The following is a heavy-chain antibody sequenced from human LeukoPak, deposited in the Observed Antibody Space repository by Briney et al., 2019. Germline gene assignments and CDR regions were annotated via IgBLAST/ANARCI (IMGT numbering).Heavy chain of an antibody. V-gene: IGHV1-2*02. CDR1: GYTFTGYY. CDR3: AREGGYRYQDYFDY. D-gene: IGHD6-13*01. J-gene: IGHJ4*02. Sequence: ASVKVSCKASGYTFTGYYMHWVRQAPGQGLEWMGWINPNSGGTNYAQKFQGRVTMTRDTSISTAYMELSRLRSDDTAVYYCAREGGYRYQDYFDYWGQGTLVTLSS. CDR2: INPNSGGT.